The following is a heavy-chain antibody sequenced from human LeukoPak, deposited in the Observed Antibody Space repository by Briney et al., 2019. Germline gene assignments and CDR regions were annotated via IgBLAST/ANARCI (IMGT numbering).Heavy chain of an antibody. D-gene: IGHD6-13*01. CDR3: ASYSSLDY. CDR1: GFTFSSYS. Sequence: PGGSLRLSYAASGFTFSSYSINWVRQAPGKGLEWVSSISSSSSYIYYADSVKGRFTITRDNANNSLYLQMNSLRAEDTAVYYCASYSSLDYWGQGTLVTVSS. CDR2: ISSSSSYI. J-gene: IGHJ4*02. V-gene: IGHV3-21*01.